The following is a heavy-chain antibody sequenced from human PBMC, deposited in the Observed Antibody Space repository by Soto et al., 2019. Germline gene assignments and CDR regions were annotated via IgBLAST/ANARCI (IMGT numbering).Heavy chain of an antibody. Sequence: ASVKVSCKTTGYTFSSLGVSWVRQAPGHGLEWVGWISPYNADKKYAQKFQGRVTITKDTSTNTAYMELRSMTSDDTGVYYCARDVLRETWQTNYLGCWGQGTTVTVSS. D-gene: IGHD1-7*01. J-gene: IGHJ6*02. CDR2: ISPYNADK. V-gene: IGHV1-18*01. CDR3: ARDVLRETWQTNYLGC. CDR1: GYTFSSLG.